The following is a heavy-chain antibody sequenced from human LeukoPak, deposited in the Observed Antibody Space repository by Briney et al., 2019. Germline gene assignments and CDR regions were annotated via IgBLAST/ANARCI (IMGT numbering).Heavy chain of an antibody. V-gene: IGHV4-39*07. CDR3: ARERGVVMGDCSGGSCYRSLDP. D-gene: IGHD2-15*01. Sequence: PSETLSLTCTVSGGSISNNNYYCAWIRQPPGKGLECIGSIYYSGSPYYNPSLKSRVTISVDTSKNQFSLNLSSVTAADTAVYYCARERGVVMGDCSGGSCYRSLDPWGQGTLVTVSS. CDR2: IYYSGSP. CDR1: GGSISNNNYY. J-gene: IGHJ5*02.